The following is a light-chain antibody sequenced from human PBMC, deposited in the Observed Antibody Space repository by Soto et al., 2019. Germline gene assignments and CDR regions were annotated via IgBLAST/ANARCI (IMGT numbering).Light chain of an antibody. CDR1: QSVSSSY. V-gene: IGKV3-20*01. J-gene: IGKJ2*01. CDR3: QQYGSSPYT. CDR2: GAA. Sequence: EIVLTQSPGTLSFSPGERATLSCRASQSVSSSYLAWYQQKPGQAPRLLIYGAASRASGIPDRFSGSGSGTAFTRTVGRLESDDFVVYYCQQYGSSPYTFGQGTKLEIK.